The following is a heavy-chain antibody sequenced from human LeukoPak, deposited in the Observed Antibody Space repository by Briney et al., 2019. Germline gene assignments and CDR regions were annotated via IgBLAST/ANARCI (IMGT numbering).Heavy chain of an antibody. CDR1: GGSVTGGGYY. Sequence: SETLSLTCSVSGGSVTGGGYYWSWIRQHPGKGLEWIGFASYSGGTYYNPSLMGRITISVDRSQNQFSLRMRDVTAADTAVYFCATAEWEYFYFDSWGQGALVAVSS. V-gene: IGHV4-31*03. CDR2: ASYSGGT. J-gene: IGHJ4*02. D-gene: IGHD1-26*01. CDR3: ATAEWEYFYFDS.